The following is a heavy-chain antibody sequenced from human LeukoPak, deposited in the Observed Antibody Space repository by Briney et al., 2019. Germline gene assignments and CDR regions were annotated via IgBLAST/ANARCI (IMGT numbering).Heavy chain of an antibody. J-gene: IGHJ4*02. Sequence: TSETLSLTCTVSGGSISSGDYYWGWIRQPPGKGLEWIGYIYYSGSTYYHPSLKSRVTISVDTSKNQFSLKLSSVTAADTAVYYCARGPYSNYGQFDYWGQGTLVTVSS. CDR2: IYYSGST. CDR1: GGSISSGDYY. CDR3: ARGPYSNYGQFDY. D-gene: IGHD4-11*01. V-gene: IGHV4-30-4*08.